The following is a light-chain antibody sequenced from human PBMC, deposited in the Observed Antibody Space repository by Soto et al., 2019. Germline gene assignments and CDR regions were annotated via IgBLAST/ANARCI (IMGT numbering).Light chain of an antibody. J-gene: IGLJ1*01. CDR2: DVT. CDR1: SSDVGGYDY. CDR3: QSYDSSLSGV. V-gene: IGLV2-11*01. Sequence: QSALTQPPSVSGSPGQSVTISCTGTSSDVGGYDYVSWYQQRPGKAPKLLIYDVTKRPSGVPDRFSGSKSGNTASLTISGLQAEDEADYYCQSYDSSLSGVFGSGTKVTVL.